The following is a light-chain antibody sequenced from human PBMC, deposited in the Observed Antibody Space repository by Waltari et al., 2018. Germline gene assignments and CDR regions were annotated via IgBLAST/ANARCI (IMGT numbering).Light chain of an antibody. CDR3: GTWNMAPYVFI. V-gene: IGLV1-51*01. CDR2: DND. Sequence: QSVLTQPPSVSAAPGQKVPISCSGSSSNIGSKFVSWYQQIPGIAPKLLIYDNDKRPSGIPDRFSGSKSGTSATLDITGLQTGDEADYYCGTWNMAPYVFIFGGGTKLTVL. J-gene: IGLJ2*01. CDR1: SSNIGSKF.